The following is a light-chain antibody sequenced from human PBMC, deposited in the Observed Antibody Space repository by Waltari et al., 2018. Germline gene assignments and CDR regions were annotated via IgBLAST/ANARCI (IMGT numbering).Light chain of an antibody. J-gene: IGKJ1*01. CDR1: QSISKY. Sequence: EIVLTQSPGTLSLSPGERATLSCRASQSISKYLAWYPQKPGQAPRLLFDHASSRAAGMPDRFSGSGSGTDFSLSISRLEPEDFAVYYCQHYESLPVTFGQGTKVEIK. V-gene: IGKV3-20*01. CDR2: HAS. CDR3: QHYESLPVT.